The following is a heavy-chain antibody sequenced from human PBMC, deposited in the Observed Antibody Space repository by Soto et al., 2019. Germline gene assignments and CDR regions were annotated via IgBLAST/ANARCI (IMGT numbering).Heavy chain of an antibody. V-gene: IGHV3-23*01. Sequence: RLSCAASGFTFSSYAMIWVRQAPGKGLEWVSSISGSGGGTYYADSVKGRFTFSRDNSKNTLYLQMNSLRAEDTAVYYCAKFGMATTKRSPPYYIDYWGQGALVTVSS. CDR1: GFTFSSYA. J-gene: IGHJ4*02. D-gene: IGHD1-1*01. CDR2: ISGSGGGT. CDR3: AKFGMATTKRSPPYYIDY.